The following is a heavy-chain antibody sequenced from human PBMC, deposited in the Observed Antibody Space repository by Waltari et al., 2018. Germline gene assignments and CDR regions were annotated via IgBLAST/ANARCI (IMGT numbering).Heavy chain of an antibody. J-gene: IGHJ4*02. CDR3: AREDDANSSGRRYFDY. CDR1: GVSINNYY. CDR2: ISHSGST. D-gene: IGHD3-22*01. Sequence: QVQLQESGPGLVKPSETLSLNCTVSGVSINNYYWSWFRQPPGKGLEWIGYISHSGSTKYNPSLKSRVTISLDTSKNHVSLKVSSVTAADTAVFYCAREDDANSSGRRYFDYWGQGTLVTVSS. V-gene: IGHV4-59*01.